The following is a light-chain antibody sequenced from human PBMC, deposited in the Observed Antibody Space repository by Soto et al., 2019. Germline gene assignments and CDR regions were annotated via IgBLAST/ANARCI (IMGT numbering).Light chain of an antibody. CDR2: GAS. CDR3: QQSYSTTWT. J-gene: IGKJ1*01. CDR1: PISSN. Sequence: VVTQSPASLSVSPGDRVTISCRAGPISSNLAWHQQRPGQAPRLLIYGASVRATGVPARFSGSGSGTEFTLTINSLQSEDYATYSCQQSYSTTWTFGQGTKVEIK. V-gene: IGKV3-15*01.